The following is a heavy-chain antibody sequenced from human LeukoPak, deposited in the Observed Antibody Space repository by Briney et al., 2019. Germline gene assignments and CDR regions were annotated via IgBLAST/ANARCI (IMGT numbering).Heavy chain of an antibody. Sequence: PGESLKISCKGSGYSFTSYWIGWVRQMPGKGLEWMGIIYPGDSDTRYSPSFQGQVTISADKSISTAYLQWSSLKASDTAMYYCARLEYSSSWYRSITYWGQGTLVTVSS. D-gene: IGHD6-13*01. CDR3: ARLEYSSSWYRSITY. CDR1: GYSFTSYW. V-gene: IGHV5-51*01. J-gene: IGHJ4*02. CDR2: IYPGDSDT.